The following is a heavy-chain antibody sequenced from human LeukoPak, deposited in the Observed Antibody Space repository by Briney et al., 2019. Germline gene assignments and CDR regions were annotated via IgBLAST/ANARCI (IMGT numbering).Heavy chain of an antibody. CDR2: VYYTGST. CDR3: ARGQSRDGYTREFDFDY. J-gene: IGHJ4*02. D-gene: IGHD5-24*01. Sequence: SETLSLTCTVSGGSISSYYWGWIRQPPGKGLEWIGSVYYTGSTSHSPSLKSRVTISVDTSKNQFSLKLSSVTAADTAVYYCARGQSRDGYTREFDFDYWGQGTLVTVSS. CDR1: GGSISSYY. V-gene: IGHV4-39*01.